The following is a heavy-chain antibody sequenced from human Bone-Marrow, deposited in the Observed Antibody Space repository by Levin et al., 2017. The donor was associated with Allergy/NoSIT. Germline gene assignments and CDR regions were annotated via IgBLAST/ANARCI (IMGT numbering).Heavy chain of an antibody. V-gene: IGHV2-5*02. CDR3: AHLLYRVQRSLFDY. CDR2: IYWDDDK. Sequence: SGPTLVKPTQTLTLTCSFSGFSFIKSGEGVGWIRQPPGKALEWLAQIYWDDDKRYRPSMKSRLTITRDTTKDQVVLTMTNMDPVDSGTYYCAHLLYRVQRSLFDYWGQGILVTVSS. CDR1: GFSFIKSGEG. J-gene: IGHJ4*02. D-gene: IGHD2/OR15-2a*01.